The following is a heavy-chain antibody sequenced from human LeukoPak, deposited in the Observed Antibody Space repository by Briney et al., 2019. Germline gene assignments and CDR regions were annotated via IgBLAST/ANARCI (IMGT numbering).Heavy chain of an antibody. CDR1: GGSISSSSYY. CDR2: IYYSGST. CDR3: ARYSSSHILFDY. Sequence: SETLSLTCTVSGGSISSSSYYWGWIRQPPGKGLEWIGSIYYSGSTYYNPSLKSRVTISVDTSKNQFSLKLSSVTAADTAVYYCARYSSSHILFDYWGQGTLVTVSS. J-gene: IGHJ4*02. D-gene: IGHD6-13*01. V-gene: IGHV4-39*07.